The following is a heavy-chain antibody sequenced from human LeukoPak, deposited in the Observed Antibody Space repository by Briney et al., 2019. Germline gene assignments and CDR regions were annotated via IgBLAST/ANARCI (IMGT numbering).Heavy chain of an antibody. CDR2: INPNSGGT. J-gene: IGHJ4*02. V-gene: IGHV1-2*02. CDR1: GYTFTNYY. Sequence: ASVRVSCKASGYTFTNYYMHWVRQAPGQGLEWMGWINPNSGGTNYAQKFQGRVTMTRDTSISTAYMELSRLRSDDTAVYYCARGYGDYAWYYFDYWGQGTLVSVSS. D-gene: IGHD4-17*01. CDR3: ARGYGDYAWYYFDY.